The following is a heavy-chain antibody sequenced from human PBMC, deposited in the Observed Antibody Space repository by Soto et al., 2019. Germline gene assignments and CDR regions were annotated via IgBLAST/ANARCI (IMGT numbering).Heavy chain of an antibody. Sequence: QVQLQQSGPGLVKPSQTLSLTCTVSGGSISYEYYHWTWIRQSPGKGLEWIGYIHYSGSIIYNPSFKSRVTISVDTSKNQFSLQLSSVTAADTAVYFCAREDDGGDRDYYGLDVWGQGTTVTVCS. CDR2: IHYSGSI. CDR1: GGSISYEYYH. J-gene: IGHJ6*02. CDR3: AREDDGGDRDYYGLDV. V-gene: IGHV4-30-4*08. D-gene: IGHD2-21*02.